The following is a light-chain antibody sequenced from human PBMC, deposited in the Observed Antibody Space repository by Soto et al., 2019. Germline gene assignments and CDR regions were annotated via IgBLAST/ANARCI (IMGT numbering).Light chain of an antibody. CDR1: QSVSSNF. CDR2: GAS. V-gene: IGKV3-20*01. J-gene: IGKJ1*01. Sequence: EIVLTQSPGTLSLSPGERATLSCKASQSVSSNFLAWYQRKPGQAHRLLIYGASYRATDIPYRFSGSGYGTDFTLTITRLDPEDFAVYYCQQYGTSPPTFGQGTKVEI. CDR3: QQYGTSPPT.